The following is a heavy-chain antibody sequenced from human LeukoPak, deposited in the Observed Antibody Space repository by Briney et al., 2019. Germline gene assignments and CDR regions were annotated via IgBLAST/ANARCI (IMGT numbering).Heavy chain of an antibody. CDR2: MNPNSGNT. CDR3: ARVSTLLLWFGELLPQDYFDY. Sequence: GASVKVSCKASGYTFTSYDINWVRQATGQGLEWMGWMNPNSGNTGYAQKFQGRVTMTRNTSISTAYMELSSLRSEDTAVYYCARVSTLLLWFGELLPQDYFDYWGQGTLVTASS. V-gene: IGHV1-8*01. CDR1: GYTFTSYD. D-gene: IGHD3-10*01. J-gene: IGHJ4*02.